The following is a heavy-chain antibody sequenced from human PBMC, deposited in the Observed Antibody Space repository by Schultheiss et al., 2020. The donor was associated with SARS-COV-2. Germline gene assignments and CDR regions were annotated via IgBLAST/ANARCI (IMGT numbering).Heavy chain of an antibody. Sequence: GGSLRLSCAASGFTFDDYAMHWVRQAPGKGLEWVSGISGSGGSTYYADSVKGRFTISRDNAKNSLYLQMNSLRAEDTAVYYCARARSSSSRSDAFDIWGQGTMVTVSS. CDR2: ISGSGGST. J-gene: IGHJ3*02. CDR1: GFTFDDYA. V-gene: IGHV3-20*04. CDR3: ARARSSSSRSDAFDI. D-gene: IGHD6-6*01.